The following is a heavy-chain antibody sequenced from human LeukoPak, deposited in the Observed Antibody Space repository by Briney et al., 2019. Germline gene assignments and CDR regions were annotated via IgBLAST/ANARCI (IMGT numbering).Heavy chain of an antibody. CDR2: IYYSGST. V-gene: IGHV4-61*01. CDR1: GVSVSSGSYY. D-gene: IGHD5-18*01. J-gene: IGHJ6*02. Sequence: SETLSLTCTVSGVSVSSGSYYWSWIRQPPGKGLEWIGYIYYSGSTNYNPSLKSRVTISVDTSKNQFSLKLSSVTAADTAVYYCARESGYSYGYVYYYYYGMDVWGQGTTVTVSS. CDR3: ARESGYSYGYVYYYYYGMDV.